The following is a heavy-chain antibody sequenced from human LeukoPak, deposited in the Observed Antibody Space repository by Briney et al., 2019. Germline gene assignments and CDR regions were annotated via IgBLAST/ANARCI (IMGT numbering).Heavy chain of an antibody. V-gene: IGHV5-51*01. Sequence: GESLKISCKGSGYSFTSYWIGWVRQMPGKELEWMGIIHPGDSNSRYSPSFQGQVTISADKSITTAYLQWTSLKASDTAMYYCARQTPGQSGMDVWGQGTTVTVSS. CDR2: IHPGDSNS. CDR1: GYSFTSYW. J-gene: IGHJ6*02. CDR3: ARQTPGQSGMDV.